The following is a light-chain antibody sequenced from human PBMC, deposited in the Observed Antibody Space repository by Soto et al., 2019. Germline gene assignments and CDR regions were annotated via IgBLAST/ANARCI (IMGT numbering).Light chain of an antibody. CDR1: TSDVGGYNY. V-gene: IGLV2-14*01. CDR3: LSKTSSISYV. J-gene: IGLJ1*01. CDR2: EVS. Sequence: QSALTQPASVSGSPGQSITISCTGTTSDVGGYNYVSWYQQHPGKVPKLLIHEVSNRPSGVSNRFSGSKSGNTASLTISGLQAEDEADYYCLSKTSSISYVFATGTKVT.